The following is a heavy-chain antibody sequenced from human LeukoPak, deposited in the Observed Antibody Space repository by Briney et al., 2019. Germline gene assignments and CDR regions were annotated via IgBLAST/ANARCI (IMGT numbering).Heavy chain of an antibody. CDR2: ISSSSSYI. Sequence: KTGGSLRLSCAASGPPFSTYSMNWVRQAPGKGLEWVSSISSSSSYIYYADSVKGRFTISRDNAKNSLYLQMNSLRAEDTAVYYCARVRLEWLEDDAFDIWGQGTMVTVSS. D-gene: IGHD6-19*01. CDR1: GPPFSTYS. CDR3: ARVRLEWLEDDAFDI. V-gene: IGHV3-21*01. J-gene: IGHJ3*02.